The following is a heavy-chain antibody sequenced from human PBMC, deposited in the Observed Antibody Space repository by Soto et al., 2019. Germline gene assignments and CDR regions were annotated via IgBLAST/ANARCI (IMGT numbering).Heavy chain of an antibody. J-gene: IGHJ3*02. CDR2: MSHSGGT. Sequence: QVQLQQWGAGLLKPSETLSLTCAVYGGFVSSGSYYWSWIRQPPGKGLEWIGEMSHSGGTHFNPSLKSRVTISVDTSKNQFSLKMGSVTAADTALYYCARVARGTVTTVVDAFDIWGPGTMVTVSS. CDR1: GGFVSSGSYY. CDR3: ARVARGTVTTVVDAFDI. D-gene: IGHD1-1*01. V-gene: IGHV4-34*01.